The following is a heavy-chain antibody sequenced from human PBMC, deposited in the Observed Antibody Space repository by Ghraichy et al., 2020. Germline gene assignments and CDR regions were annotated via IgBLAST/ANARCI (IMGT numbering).Heavy chain of an antibody. CDR2: ISGSGGST. D-gene: IGHD3-10*01. Sequence: GGSLRLSCAASGFTFSSYAMSWVRQAPGKGLEWVSAISGSGGSTYYADSVKGRFTISRDNSKNTLYLQMNSLRAEDTAVYYCAKEHLSVLWFRGLYFQHWGQGTLVAVSS. V-gene: IGHV3-23*01. J-gene: IGHJ1*01. CDR3: AKEHLSVLWFRGLYFQH. CDR1: GFTFSSYA.